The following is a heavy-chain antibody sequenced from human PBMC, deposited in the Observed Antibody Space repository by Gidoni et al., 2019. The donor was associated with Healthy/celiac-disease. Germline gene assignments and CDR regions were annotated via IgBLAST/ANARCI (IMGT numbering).Heavy chain of an antibody. Sequence: EVQLLESGGGLVQPGGSLRLSCAASGFTFSSYAMSWVRQAQGKGLGWVSAISGSGVSTYYADSVKGRFTISRDNSKNTLYLQMNSLRAEDTAVYYCAKLGPSGSGYDPFDYWGQGTLVTVSS. CDR3: AKLGPSGSGYDPFDY. CDR1: GFTFSSYA. D-gene: IGHD3-3*01. V-gene: IGHV3-23*01. CDR2: ISGSGVST. J-gene: IGHJ4*02.